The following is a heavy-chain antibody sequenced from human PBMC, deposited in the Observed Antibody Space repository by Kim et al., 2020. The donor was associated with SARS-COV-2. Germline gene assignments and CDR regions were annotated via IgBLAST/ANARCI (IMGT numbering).Heavy chain of an antibody. D-gene: IGHD3-10*01. CDR3: ARDLSLGRPGGFDY. CDR1: EFTFSRYS. CDR2: ISRNSDYI. J-gene: IGHJ4*02. Sequence: GGSLRLSCAASEFTFSRYSMNWVRQAPGKGLEWVSTISRNSDYIYYADSVEGRLTISRDNAKNSLYLQMNSLRADDTAMYYCARDLSLGRPGGFDYWGQGTLVTVSS. V-gene: IGHV3-21*01.